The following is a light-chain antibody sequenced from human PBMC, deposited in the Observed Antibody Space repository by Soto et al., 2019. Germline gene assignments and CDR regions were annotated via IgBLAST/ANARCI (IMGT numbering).Light chain of an antibody. J-gene: IGKJ4*01. CDR3: QQSYSTLLT. V-gene: IGKV1-39*01. Sequence: DIQMTQSPSSLSASVGDRVTITCRAKQGIHSSLNWYQQKRGQAPKLLIYAASSLQSGVPSRFSGRGSGTDFTLTISSLPPADFATYYWQQSYSTLLTFGGGTKVEIK. CDR2: AAS. CDR1: QGIHSS.